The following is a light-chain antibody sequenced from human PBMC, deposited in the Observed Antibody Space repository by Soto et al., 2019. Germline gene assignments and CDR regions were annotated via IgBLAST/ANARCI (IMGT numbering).Light chain of an antibody. J-gene: IGKJ1*01. Sequence: DIQMTQSPSTLSASIGDRVIITCRASQFINKWLAWHQQQPGKTPKVLISDASILETGVSSRFSGSGFGTEFTLTIDNLQPDGFATYYCLQYDLYPLTFGQGTKVDIK. CDR2: DAS. CDR1: QFINKW. CDR3: LQYDLYPLT. V-gene: IGKV1-5*01.